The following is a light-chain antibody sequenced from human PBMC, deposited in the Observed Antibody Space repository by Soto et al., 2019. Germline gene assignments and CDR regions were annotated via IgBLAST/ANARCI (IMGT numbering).Light chain of an antibody. CDR1: QTISTW. V-gene: IGKV1-5*01. CDR3: QQSETYPLT. J-gene: IGKJ5*01. Sequence: IQMTQSPATLSASVGDRVTITCGASQTISTWLAWYQHKPGKAPNLLIYDASTLMSGVPSRFRGSGSGTEFTLTISSLPPGDFETYYGQQSETYPLTFGQGTRLEIK. CDR2: DAS.